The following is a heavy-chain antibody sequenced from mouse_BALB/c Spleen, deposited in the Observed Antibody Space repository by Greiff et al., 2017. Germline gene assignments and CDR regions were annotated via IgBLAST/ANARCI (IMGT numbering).Heavy chain of an antibody. V-gene: IGHV1-9*01. CDR2: ILPGSGST. J-gene: IGHJ4*01. CDR3: ARGGILGYYYAMDY. CDR1: GYTFSSYW. Sequence: QVQLQQSGAELMKPGASVKISCKATGYTFSSYWIEWVKQRPGHGLEWIGEILPGSGSTNYNEKFKGKATFTADTSSNTAYMQLSSLTSEDTAVYYCARGGILGYYYAMDYWGQGTSVTVSS.